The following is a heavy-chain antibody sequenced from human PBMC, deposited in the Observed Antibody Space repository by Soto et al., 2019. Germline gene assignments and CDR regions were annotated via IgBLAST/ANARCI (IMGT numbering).Heavy chain of an antibody. J-gene: IGHJ6*02. D-gene: IGHD4-4*01. Sequence: QVQLVESGGGVVQPGKSLRLSCEASGFTFSSYGMHWVRQAPGKGLEWVAVIWYDGSNTFHADSVRGRFTISRDTSKNTLYLQMNNLRADDTAVYYCARDGGYTVTTTYYHHGMDVWGRGTTVTVSS. V-gene: IGHV3-33*01. CDR1: GFTFSSYG. CDR3: ARDGGYTVTTTYYHHGMDV. CDR2: IWYDGSNT.